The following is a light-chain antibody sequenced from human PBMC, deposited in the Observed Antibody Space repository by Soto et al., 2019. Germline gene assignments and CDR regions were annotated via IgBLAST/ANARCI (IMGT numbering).Light chain of an antibody. CDR3: QQYNNWPPAHSFT. J-gene: IGKJ3*01. CDR2: GAS. V-gene: IGKV3-15*01. CDR1: QSVSSN. Sequence: EIVMTQSPATLSVSPGERATLSCRASQSVSSNLAWYQQKPGQAPRLLIYGASTRATGIPARFSGSGSGTEFPLTISSLQSEDFAVYYCQQYNNWPPAHSFTFGPGTKVDIK.